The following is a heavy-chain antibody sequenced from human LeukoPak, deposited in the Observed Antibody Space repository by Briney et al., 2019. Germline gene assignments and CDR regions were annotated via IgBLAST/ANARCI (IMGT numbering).Heavy chain of an antibody. CDR2: ISSSSSTI. D-gene: IGHD1-7*01. Sequence: GGSLRLPCEASGFTFSNYWMSWVRQAPGKGLEWVSYISSSSSTIYYADSVKGRFTISRDNAKNSLYLQMNSLRAEDTAVYYCARSSRELGGYAPWELMPPFDFLGQGTLVTGSS. CDR3: ARSSRELGGYAPWELMPPFDF. V-gene: IGHV3-48*01. CDR1: GFTFSNYW. J-gene: IGHJ4*02.